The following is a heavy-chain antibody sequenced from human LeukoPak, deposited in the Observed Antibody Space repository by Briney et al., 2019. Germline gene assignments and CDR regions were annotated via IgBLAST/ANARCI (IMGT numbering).Heavy chain of an antibody. Sequence: QPGGSLILSCAASGFTFSSYAMSWVRQAPGRGLEWLSAISGSADNTYYADSVKGLFTISRDNSKNTLYLQMNSLRAEDTAVYYCATLVFDSSGYSYFDYWGPGTLVTVSS. V-gene: IGHV3-23*01. CDR1: GFTFSSYA. D-gene: IGHD3-22*01. J-gene: IGHJ4*02. CDR2: ISGSADNT. CDR3: ATLVFDSSGYSYFDY.